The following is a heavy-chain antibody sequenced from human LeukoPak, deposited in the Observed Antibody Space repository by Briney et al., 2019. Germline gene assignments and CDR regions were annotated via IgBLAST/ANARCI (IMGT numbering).Heavy chain of an antibody. CDR3: AKDGSLSRCGFWSAVTMGGFDY. V-gene: IGHV3-43*01. Sequence: PGGSLRLSCAASGFTFGDYAMHWVRQAPGKGLEWVSLISWDGGSTYYEDSVKGRFTISIDNSKNSLYLQMNSLRTEDTALYYCAKDGSLSRCGFWSAVTMGGFDYWGQGTLVTVSS. D-gene: IGHD3-3*01. CDR1: GFTFGDYA. J-gene: IGHJ4*02. CDR2: ISWDGGST.